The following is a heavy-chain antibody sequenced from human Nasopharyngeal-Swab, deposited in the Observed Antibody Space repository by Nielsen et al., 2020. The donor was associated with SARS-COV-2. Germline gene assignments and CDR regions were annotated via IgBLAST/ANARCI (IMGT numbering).Heavy chain of an antibody. CDR3: ARVEETIFGGEYFDL. V-gene: IGHV3-11*05. D-gene: IGHD3-3*01. Sequence: GESLKISCAASGFTFSDYYMSWIRQAPGKGLEWVSYISSSSSYTNYADSVKGRFTISRDNAKSSLYLQMNSLRAGDTAVYYCARVEETIFGGEYFDLWGRGTLVTVSS. J-gene: IGHJ2*01. CDR2: ISSSSSYT. CDR1: GFTFSDYY.